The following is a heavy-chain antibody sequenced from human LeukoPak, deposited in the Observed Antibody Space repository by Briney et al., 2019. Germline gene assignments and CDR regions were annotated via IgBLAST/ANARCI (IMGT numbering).Heavy chain of an antibody. CDR1: GFTFSSDD. V-gene: IGHV3-30*04. CDR3: ARDLYGAKCRDAFDI. CDR2: ISYDGTSE. D-gene: IGHD4/OR15-4a*01. J-gene: IGHJ3*02. Sequence: GRSQRLCCAASGFTFSSDDMNWGRQAPGKGLEWVAFISYDGTSEYYVDSVKGRFTISRDNSKNTLYLQMNSLRVEDTAVHYCARDLYGAKCRDAFDIWGQGTMVTVSS.